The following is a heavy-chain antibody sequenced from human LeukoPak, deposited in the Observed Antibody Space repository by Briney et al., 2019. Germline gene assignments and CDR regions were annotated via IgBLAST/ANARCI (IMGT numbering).Heavy chain of an antibody. V-gene: IGHV1-8*03. CDR2: MNPTSGNT. Sequence: ASVKVSCKASGYTFTGYYMHWVRQAPGQGLEWMGWMNPTSGNTGYAQNFQGRVTITRDTSISTAYMELSSLRSEDTAVYYCARDYGGNSGWFDPWGQGTLVTVSS. D-gene: IGHD4-23*01. J-gene: IGHJ5*02. CDR1: GYTFTGYY. CDR3: ARDYGGNSGWFDP.